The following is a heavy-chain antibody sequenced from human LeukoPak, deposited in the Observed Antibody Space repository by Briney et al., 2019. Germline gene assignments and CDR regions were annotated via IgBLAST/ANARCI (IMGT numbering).Heavy chain of an antibody. D-gene: IGHD3-22*01. V-gene: IGHV4-34*01. CDR3: ARGPYDSTGFGNWFDP. J-gene: IGHJ5*02. Sequence: SETLSLTCAVYGGSFSGYYWSWIRQPPGKGLEWIGEINHSGSTNYNPSLKSRVTISVDTSKNQFSLKLSSVTAADTAVYYCARGPYDSTGFGNWFDPWGQGTLVTVSS. CDR1: GGSFSGYY. CDR2: INHSGST.